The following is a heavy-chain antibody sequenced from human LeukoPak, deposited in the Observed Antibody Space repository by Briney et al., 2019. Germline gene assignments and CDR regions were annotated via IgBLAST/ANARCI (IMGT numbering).Heavy chain of an antibody. V-gene: IGHV3-74*01. Sequence: GGSLRLSCAASGFTFSTYWMHWVRQPPGKGLVWVSRINGDGTQTNYADPVKGRFTVSRDNAKNTLYLQMNSLRADDTAVYFCIRDLRDHDYWGQGALVTVSS. CDR1: GFTFSTYW. CDR3: IRDLRDHDY. J-gene: IGHJ4*02. CDR2: INGDGTQT.